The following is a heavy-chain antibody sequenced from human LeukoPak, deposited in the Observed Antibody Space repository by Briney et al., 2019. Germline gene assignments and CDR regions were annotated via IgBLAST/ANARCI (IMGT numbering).Heavy chain of an antibody. V-gene: IGHV3-30*18. CDR3: AKGRSYLDY. J-gene: IGHJ4*02. CDR2: ISYDGCNK. Sequence: GRSLRLSCAASGFTFSSYGMHWVRQAPGKGLEWVAVISYDGCNKYYADSVKGRFTISRDNSKNTLYLQMNSLRAEDTAVYYCAKGRSYLDYWGQGTLVTVSS. CDR1: GFTFSSYG.